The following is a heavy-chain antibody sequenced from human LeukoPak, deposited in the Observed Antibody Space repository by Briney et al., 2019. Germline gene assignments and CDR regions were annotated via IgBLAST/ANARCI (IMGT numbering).Heavy chain of an antibody. V-gene: IGHV4-34*01. CDR3: AKQDFDYLGFDP. D-gene: IGHD3-9*01. Sequence: PSETLSLTCAVYGGSFSGDFWSWIRQSPGKGLEWIGEINHSGSTNYNPSLKSRVTISVDTSKNQFSLKLSPVTAADTAVYYCAKQDFDYLGFDPWGQGTLVTVSS. J-gene: IGHJ5*02. CDR1: GGSFSGDF. CDR2: INHSGST.